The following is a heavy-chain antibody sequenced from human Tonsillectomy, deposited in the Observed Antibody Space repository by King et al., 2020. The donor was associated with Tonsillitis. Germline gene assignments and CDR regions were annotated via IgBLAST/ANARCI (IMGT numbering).Heavy chain of an antibody. CDR2: IYTSGST. J-gene: IGHJ3*02. CDR3: GRGSSGWSWLAFDI. V-gene: IGHV4-61*02. CDR1: GGSLSSGSYY. Sequence: VQLQESGPGLVKPSQTLSLTCTVSGGSLSSGSYYWSWIRQPAGKGLEWIGRIYTSGSTNYNPSLKSRVTMSVDTSTNQFSLKLSSVTAADTAVYYCGRGSSGWSWLAFDIWGQGTMVTVSS. D-gene: IGHD6-19*01.